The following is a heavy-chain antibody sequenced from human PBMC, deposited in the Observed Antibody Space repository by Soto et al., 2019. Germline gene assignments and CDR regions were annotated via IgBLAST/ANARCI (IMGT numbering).Heavy chain of an antibody. D-gene: IGHD7-27*01. CDR2: INSDGSST. Sequence: GGSLRLSYAASGFTFSSYWMHWVRQAPGKGLVWVSRINSDGSSTSYADSVRGRFTISRDNAKNTLYLQLNSLRAEDTAVYYCASSLLTPFDYWGQGTLVTVSS. CDR3: ASSLLTPFDY. CDR1: GFTFSSYW. J-gene: IGHJ4*02. V-gene: IGHV3-74*01.